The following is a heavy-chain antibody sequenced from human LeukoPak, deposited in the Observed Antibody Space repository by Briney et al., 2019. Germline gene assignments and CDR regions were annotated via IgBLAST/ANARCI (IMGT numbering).Heavy chain of an antibody. CDR2: IWYDGSNK. D-gene: IGHD6-13*01. Sequence: GRSLRLSCAASGFTFSSYGMHWVRQAPGKGLEWVAVIWYDGSNKYYADSVKGRFTISRDNSKNTLYLQMNSLRAEDTAVYYCARVSSSWYQGFDYWGQGTPVTVSS. CDR1: GFTFSSYG. CDR3: ARVSSSWYQGFDY. V-gene: IGHV3-33*01. J-gene: IGHJ4*02.